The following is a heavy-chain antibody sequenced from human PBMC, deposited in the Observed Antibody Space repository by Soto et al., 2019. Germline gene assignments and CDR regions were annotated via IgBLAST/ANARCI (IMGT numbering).Heavy chain of an antibody. Sequence: RLSCAASGFTFGRYAMNWVRQAPGKGLEWVSAISGSGGSTYYADSMKGRFTVSRDNAKNSVYLEMNSLSAEDTAVYYCARESEDLTSNFDYWGQGTLVTVSS. V-gene: IGHV3-23*01. CDR2: ISGSGGST. CDR1: GFTFGRYA. J-gene: IGHJ4*02. CDR3: ARESEDLTSNFDY.